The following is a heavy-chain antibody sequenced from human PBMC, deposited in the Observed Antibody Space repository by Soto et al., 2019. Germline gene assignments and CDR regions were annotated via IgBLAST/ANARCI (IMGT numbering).Heavy chain of an antibody. D-gene: IGHD2-8*01. CDR3: TKSRRGILMVYGFGGMDV. J-gene: IGHJ6*02. CDR1: GFTVSSHA. Sequence: PGGSLRLSCAASGFTVSSHAMSWVRQAPGKGLEWVASISRSGDGTYYGDSVKGRFTISRDSSSSTLYLEMNNLRGEDTAVYFCTKSRRGILMVYGFGGMDVWGQGTTVTVSS. V-gene: IGHV3-23*01. CDR2: ISRSGDGT.